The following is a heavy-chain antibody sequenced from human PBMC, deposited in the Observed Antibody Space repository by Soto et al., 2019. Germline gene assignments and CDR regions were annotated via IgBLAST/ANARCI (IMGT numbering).Heavy chain of an antibody. Sequence: EVQLLESGGGLVQPGGSLRLSCAASGFTFSSYAMSWVRQAPGKGLEWVSAISGSGGSTYYADSVKGRFTISRDNSKNTLYLQMNTLRAEDTAVYYCAKGSSGWYERFDYWGQGTLVTVSS. CDR1: GFTFSSYA. CDR3: AKGSSGWYERFDY. CDR2: ISGSGGST. D-gene: IGHD6-19*01. J-gene: IGHJ4*02. V-gene: IGHV3-23*01.